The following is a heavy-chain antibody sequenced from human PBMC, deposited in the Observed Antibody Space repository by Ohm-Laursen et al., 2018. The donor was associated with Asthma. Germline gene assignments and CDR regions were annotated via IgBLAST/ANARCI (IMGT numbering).Heavy chain of an antibody. CDR2: IYYSGST. CDR1: GGSISSGDYY. V-gene: IGHV4-61*08. Sequence: PGTLSLTCPVSGGSISSGDYYWSWIRQPPGKGLEWIGYIYYSGSTNYNPSLKSRVTISVDTSKNQFSLKLSSVTAADTAVYYCARSIAVAVADWFDPWGQGTLVTVSS. J-gene: IGHJ5*02. D-gene: IGHD6-19*01. CDR3: ARSIAVAVADWFDP.